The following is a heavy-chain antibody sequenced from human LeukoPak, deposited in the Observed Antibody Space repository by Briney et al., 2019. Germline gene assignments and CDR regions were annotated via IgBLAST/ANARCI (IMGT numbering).Heavy chain of an antibody. V-gene: IGHV4-34*01. CDR2: INHSGST. J-gene: IGHJ4*02. Sequence: SETLSLTCAVYGGSFSGYYWSWIRQPPGKGLEWIGEINHSGSTNYNPSLKSRVTISVDTSKNQFSLKLSSVTAADTAVYYCAREGAARPAIAVAGRAKKNQFDYWGQGTLVTVSS. CDR1: GGSFSGYY. CDR3: AREGAARPAIAVAGRAKKNQFDY. D-gene: IGHD6-19*01.